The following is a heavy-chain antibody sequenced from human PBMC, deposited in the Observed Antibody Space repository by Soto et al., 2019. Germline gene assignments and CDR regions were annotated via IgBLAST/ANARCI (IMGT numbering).Heavy chain of an antibody. D-gene: IGHD6-25*01. CDR3: AGAMAAADKWEGRFWFDP. J-gene: IGHJ5*02. Sequence: VQLVQSGAEVREPGASVMLSCKTSGYAFTMFYMSWVRQAPGQGLEWMGTINADGGRTTYAQNFQGRLTMTSDTSTGTIYMELSSLKSDDTAVYYCAGAMAAADKWEGRFWFDPWGQGALVTVSS. CDR2: INADGGRT. V-gene: IGHV1-46*01. CDR1: GYAFTMFY.